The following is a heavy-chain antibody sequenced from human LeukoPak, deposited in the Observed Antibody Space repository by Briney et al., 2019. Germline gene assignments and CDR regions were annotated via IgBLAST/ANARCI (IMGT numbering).Heavy chain of an antibody. J-gene: IGHJ5*01. V-gene: IGHV3-30*18. CDR3: AKGGRIQLWYNNWFDS. Sequence: GGSLRLSCAASGFTFSNYGMHWVRQAPGKGLEWVAVISYDGSNKYYADSVTGRFTISRDNSKNTLYLQMNSLGAEDSAVYYCAKGGRIQLWYNNWFDSWGQGTLVTVSS. D-gene: IGHD5-18*01. CDR1: GFTFSNYG. CDR2: ISYDGSNK.